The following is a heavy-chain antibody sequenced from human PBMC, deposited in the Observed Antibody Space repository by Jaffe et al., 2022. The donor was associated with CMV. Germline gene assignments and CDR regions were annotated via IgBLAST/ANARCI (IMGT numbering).Heavy chain of an antibody. Sequence: QVQLVQSGAEVKKPGASVKVSCKASGYTFTSYDINWVRQATGQGLEWMGWMNPNSGNTGYAQKFQGRVTMTRNTSISTAYMELSSLRSEDTAVYYCARNVVVPAATDYYYYYGMDVWGQGTTVTVSS. CDR3: ARNVVVPAATDYYYYYGMDV. D-gene: IGHD2-2*01. V-gene: IGHV1-8*01. CDR1: GYTFTSYD. CDR2: MNPNSGNT. J-gene: IGHJ6*02.